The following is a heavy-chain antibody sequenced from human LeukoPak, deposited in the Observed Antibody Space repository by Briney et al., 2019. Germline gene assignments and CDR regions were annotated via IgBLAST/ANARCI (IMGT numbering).Heavy chain of an antibody. Sequence: SVKVSCKASGGTFSSYAISWVRQAPGQGLEWMGGIIPIFGTANYAQKFQGRVTITTDESTSTAYMELSSLRSEDTAVYYCARDRQYSSSWFDAFDIWGQGTMVTVSS. J-gene: IGHJ3*02. V-gene: IGHV1-69*05. CDR2: IIPIFGTA. CDR1: GGTFSSYA. CDR3: ARDRQYSSSWFDAFDI. D-gene: IGHD6-13*01.